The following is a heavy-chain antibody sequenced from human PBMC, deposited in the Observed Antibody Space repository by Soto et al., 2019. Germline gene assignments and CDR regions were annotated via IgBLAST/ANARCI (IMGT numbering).Heavy chain of an antibody. CDR2: ISGFNGNT. CDR3: ARIGVSSGHESPDFDS. V-gene: IGHV1-18*01. Sequence: QVQLVQSGAEVKKPGASVNVSCKASGYTFNFYGITWVRQAPGQGQEWMGWISGFNGNTNYAADLHGRVTMTTDTSTSTAYMELRGLRSDDTAVYYCARIGVSSGHESPDFDSWGQGTLVTVST. CDR1: GYTFNFYG. J-gene: IGHJ4*02. D-gene: IGHD3-16*01.